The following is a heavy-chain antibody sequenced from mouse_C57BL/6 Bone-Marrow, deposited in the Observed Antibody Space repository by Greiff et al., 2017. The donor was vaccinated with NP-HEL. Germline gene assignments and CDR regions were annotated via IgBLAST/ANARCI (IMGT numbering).Heavy chain of an antibody. Sequence: VQLQQPGAELVRPGTSVKLSCKASGYTFTSYWMHWVKQRPGQGLEWIGVIDPSDSYTNYNQKFKGKATLTVDTSSSTAYMQLSSLTSEDSAVYYCARDLGYYGSRDYAMDYWGQGTSVTVSS. V-gene: IGHV1-59*01. CDR1: GYTFTSYW. CDR2: IDPSDSYT. J-gene: IGHJ4*01. CDR3: ARDLGYYGSRDYAMDY. D-gene: IGHD1-1*01.